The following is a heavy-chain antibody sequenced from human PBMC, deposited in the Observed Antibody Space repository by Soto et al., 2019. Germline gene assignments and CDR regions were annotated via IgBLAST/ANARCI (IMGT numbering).Heavy chain of an antibody. J-gene: IGHJ4*02. CDR1: GFTFSSYG. Sequence: QVQLVESGGGVVQPGRSLRLSCAASGFTFSSYGMHWVRQAPGKGLEWVAVIWYDGSNKYYADSVKGRFTISRDNSKNTLYLQMNSLRAEDTAVYYCARDRSPLAATLDYWGQGTLVTVSS. CDR3: ARDRSPLAATLDY. CDR2: IWYDGSNK. V-gene: IGHV3-33*01. D-gene: IGHD6-13*01.